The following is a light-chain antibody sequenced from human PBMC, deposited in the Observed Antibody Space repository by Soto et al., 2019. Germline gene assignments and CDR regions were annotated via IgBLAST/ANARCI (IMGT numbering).Light chain of an antibody. Sequence: EIVLAQSPGTLSLSPGERATLSCRASQSVSSSYLARYQQKPGQAPRLLIYGASSRATGIPDRFSGSGSGTDFTVTISRLEPDDFAVYYCQQYGSSPLTFGQGTKVEIK. V-gene: IGKV3-20*01. CDR3: QQYGSSPLT. J-gene: IGKJ1*01. CDR1: QSVSSSY. CDR2: GAS.